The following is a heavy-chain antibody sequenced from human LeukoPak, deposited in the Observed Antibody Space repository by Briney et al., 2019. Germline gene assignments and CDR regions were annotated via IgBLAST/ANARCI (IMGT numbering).Heavy chain of an antibody. CDR3: AKANQRGTYFASGSIRSAVDY. Sequence: GGSLRLSCAASVFTFSSYGMHWVRQAPGKGLEWVAFIRYDGSNKYYADSVKGRFTISRDNSKNTLYLQMNSLRAEDTAVYYCAKANQRGTYFASGSIRSAVDYWGQGTLVTVSS. V-gene: IGHV3-30*02. D-gene: IGHD3-10*01. CDR1: VFTFSSYG. J-gene: IGHJ4*02. CDR2: IRYDGSNK.